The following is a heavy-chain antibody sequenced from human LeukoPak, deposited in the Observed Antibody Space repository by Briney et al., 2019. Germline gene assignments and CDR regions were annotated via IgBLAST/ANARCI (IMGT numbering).Heavy chain of an antibody. CDR2: IYYSGST. J-gene: IGHJ3*02. D-gene: IGHD3-22*01. Sequence: SPSETLSLTCTVSGGSISSYYLSWIRQPPGKGLEWIGYIYYSGSTNYNPSLKSRVTISVDTSKNQFSLKLSSVTAADTAVYYGARVGYYYDSSGYHDAFDSWGQGTMVTVSS. CDR3: ARVGYYYDSSGYHDAFDS. V-gene: IGHV4-59*01. CDR1: GGSISSYY.